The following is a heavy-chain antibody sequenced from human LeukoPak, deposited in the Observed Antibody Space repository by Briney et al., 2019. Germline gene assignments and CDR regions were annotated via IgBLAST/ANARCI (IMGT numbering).Heavy chain of an antibody. CDR2: ISGSGGST. Sequence: GSLRLSCAASGFTFSSYAMSWVRQAPGKGLEWVSAISGSGGSTYYADSVKGRFTISRDNSKNTLYLQMNSLRAEDTAVYYCAKVSRYYYGSGSYTYFDYWGQGTLVTVSS. CDR3: AKVSRYYYGSGSYTYFDY. V-gene: IGHV3-23*01. J-gene: IGHJ4*02. CDR1: GFTFSSYA. D-gene: IGHD3-10*01.